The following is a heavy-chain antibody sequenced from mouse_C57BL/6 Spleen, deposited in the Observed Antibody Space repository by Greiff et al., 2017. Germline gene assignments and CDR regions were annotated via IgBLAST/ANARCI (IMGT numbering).Heavy chain of an antibody. CDR1: GFTFSDYG. CDR3: ARNGKGTGYVDY. D-gene: IGHD3-3*01. Sequence: EVKLMESGGGLVKPGGSLKLSCAASGFTFSDYGMHWVRQAPEKGLEWVAYISSGSSTIYYADTVKGRFTISRDNAKNTLFLQMTSLRSEDTAMYYCARNGKGTGYVDYWGQSTTLTVSS. CDR2: ISSGSSTI. J-gene: IGHJ2*01. V-gene: IGHV5-17*01.